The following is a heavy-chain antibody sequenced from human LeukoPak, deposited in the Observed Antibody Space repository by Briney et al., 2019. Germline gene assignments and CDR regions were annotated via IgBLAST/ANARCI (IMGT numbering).Heavy chain of an antibody. J-gene: IGHJ4*02. D-gene: IGHD2-15*01. CDR1: GFTFSSYA. V-gene: IGHV3-23*01. CDR2: ISGSGGST. CDR3: ANDRRYCSGGSCYLFFDY. Sequence: PGGSLRLSCAASGFTFSSYAMSWVRQAPGKGLEWVSAISGSGGSTYYADSVKGRFTISRDNSKNTLYLQMNSLRAEDTAVYYCANDRRYCSGGSCYLFFDYWGQGTLVTVSS.